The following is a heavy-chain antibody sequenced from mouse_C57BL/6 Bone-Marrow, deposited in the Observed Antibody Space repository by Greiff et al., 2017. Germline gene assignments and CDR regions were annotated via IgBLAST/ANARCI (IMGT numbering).Heavy chain of an antibody. CDR2: IYPGSGST. CDR3: ARRGGYFDY. Sequence: QIQLQQPGAELVKPGASVKMSCKASGYTFTSYWITWVKQRPGQGLEWIGDIYPGSGSTNYNEKFKSKATLTVDTSSSTAYMQLSSLTSEDAAVYYCARRGGYFDYWGQGTTLTVSS. V-gene: IGHV1-55*01. CDR1: GYTFTSYW. J-gene: IGHJ2*01.